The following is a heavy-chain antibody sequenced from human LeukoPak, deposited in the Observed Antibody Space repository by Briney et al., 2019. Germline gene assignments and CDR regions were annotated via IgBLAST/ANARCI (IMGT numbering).Heavy chain of an antibody. D-gene: IGHD2-21*02. V-gene: IGHV3-23*01. CDR2: INNGGST. J-gene: IGHJ4*02. CDR1: GCTFSSYS. Sequence: GGSLRLSCAASGCTFSSYSMSWVRQAPGKGLEWVSLINNGGSTYYADSVKGRFTISRDISKNTLYLQMNSLRAEDTAVYYCAKGPRHCGADCFSLLDCWGQGTLVTVSS. CDR3: AKGPRHCGADCFSLLDC.